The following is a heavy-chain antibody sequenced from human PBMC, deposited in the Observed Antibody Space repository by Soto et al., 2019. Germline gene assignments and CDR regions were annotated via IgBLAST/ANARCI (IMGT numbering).Heavy chain of an antibody. CDR1: GGSFSGYY. Sequence: SETLSLTYAVYGGSFSGYYWSWIRQPPGKGLEWIGEINHSGSTNYNPSLKSRVTISVDTSKNQFSLKLSSVTAADTAVYYCAREGHMTTVTTIDYWGQGTLVTVSS. CDR2: INHSGST. D-gene: IGHD4-17*01. J-gene: IGHJ4*02. CDR3: AREGHMTTVTTIDY. V-gene: IGHV4-34*01.